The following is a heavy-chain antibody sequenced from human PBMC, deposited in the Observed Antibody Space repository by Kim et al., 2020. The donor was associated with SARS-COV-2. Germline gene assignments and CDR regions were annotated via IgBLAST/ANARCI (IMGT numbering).Heavy chain of an antibody. CDR3: ARTRDSGWSYFDY. CDR1: GFTFSSYS. V-gene: IGHV3-21*01. Sequence: GGSLRLSCAASGFTFSSYSMNWVRQAPGKGLEWVSSISSSSSYIYYADSVKGRFTISRDNDKNSLYLQMNSLRAEDTAVYYCARTRDSGWSYFDYWGQGTLVTVSS. D-gene: IGHD6-19*01. J-gene: IGHJ4*02. CDR2: ISSSSSYI.